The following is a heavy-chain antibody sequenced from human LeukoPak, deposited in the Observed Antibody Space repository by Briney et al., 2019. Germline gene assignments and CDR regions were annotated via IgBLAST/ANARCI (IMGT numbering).Heavy chain of an antibody. V-gene: IGHV1-2*02. J-gene: IGHJ4*02. CDR2: INPNSGGT. CDR3: ARDGDGVGGSFDY. Sequence: GASVKVSCKASGYTFTGYYMHWVRQAPGQGLEWMGWINPNSGGTNYAQKFQGRVTMTRDTSISTAYMELSRLRSDDTAVYYCARDGDGVGGSFDYWGQGTLVTVSS. D-gene: IGHD2-21*01. CDR1: GYTFTGYY.